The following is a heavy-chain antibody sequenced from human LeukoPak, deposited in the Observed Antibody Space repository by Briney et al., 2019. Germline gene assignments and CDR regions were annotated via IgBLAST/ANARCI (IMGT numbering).Heavy chain of an antibody. J-gene: IGHJ4*02. CDR1: GGSISSGSYY. Sequence: SETLSLTCTVSGGSISSGSYYWSWIRQPAGKGLEWIGRIYTSGSTNYNPSLKSRVTISVDTSKNQFSLKLYSVTAADTAVYYCARGDSGSYYDWGQGTLVTVSS. CDR3: ARGDSGSYYD. CDR2: IYTSGST. V-gene: IGHV4-61*02. D-gene: IGHD1-26*01.